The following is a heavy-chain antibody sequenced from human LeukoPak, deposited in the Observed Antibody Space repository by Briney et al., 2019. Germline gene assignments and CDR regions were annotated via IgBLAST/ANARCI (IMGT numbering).Heavy chain of an antibody. V-gene: IGHV1-69*04. CDR2: IIPILGIA. J-gene: IGHJ6*02. Sequence: GSSVKVSCKASGGTFSSYAISWVRQAPGQGLEWMGRIIPILGIANYAQKFQGRVTITADKSTSTAYMELSNLRSEDTAVYYCASRSWPSYYGMDVWGQGTTVTVSS. D-gene: IGHD5-12*01. CDR1: GGTFSSYA. CDR3: ASRSWPSYYGMDV.